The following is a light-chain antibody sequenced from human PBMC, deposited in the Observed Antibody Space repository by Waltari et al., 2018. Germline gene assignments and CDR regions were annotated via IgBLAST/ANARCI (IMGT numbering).Light chain of an antibody. Sequence: QSVLTQPPSVSGTPGQRVTISCSGSNSNIGSNFVTWYQQLPGKAPKPLIYNDKPGPSGVPDLFSASKSGTSAALAITGLQSEDEADYYCAVWDDSLGGVFGGGTKLTVL. V-gene: IGLV1-44*01. CDR1: NSNIGSNF. CDR2: NDK. CDR3: AVWDDSLGGV. J-gene: IGLJ3*02.